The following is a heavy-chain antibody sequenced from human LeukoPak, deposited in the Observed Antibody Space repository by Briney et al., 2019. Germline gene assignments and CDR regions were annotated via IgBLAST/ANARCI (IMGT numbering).Heavy chain of an antibody. CDR2: ISAYNGNT. CDR3: ARGGYSYGYMGYFDY. Sequence: GASVKVSFKASGYTFSIYGVSWVRQAPGQGLEWVAWISAYNGNTNYAQKFQGRVTMTTDTSTSTAYIELRSLRSDDTAVYYCARGGYSYGYMGYFDYWGQGTLVTVSS. D-gene: IGHD5-18*01. J-gene: IGHJ4*02. V-gene: IGHV1-18*01. CDR1: GYTFSIYG.